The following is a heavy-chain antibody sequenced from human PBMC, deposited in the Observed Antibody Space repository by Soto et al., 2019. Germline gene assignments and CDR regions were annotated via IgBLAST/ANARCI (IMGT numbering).Heavy chain of an antibody. V-gene: IGHV3-48*01. CDR1: GFTFSSYS. CDR3: ARDIVGVPAALCDAFDY. J-gene: IGHJ3*01. Sequence: GGSLRLSCAASGFTFSSYSMNWVRQAPGKGLEWVSYISSSSSTIYYADSVKGRFTISRDNAKNSLYLQMNSLRAEDTAVYYCARDIVGVPAALCDAFDYWGQGTMVTVSS. CDR2: ISSSSSTI. D-gene: IGHD2-2*01.